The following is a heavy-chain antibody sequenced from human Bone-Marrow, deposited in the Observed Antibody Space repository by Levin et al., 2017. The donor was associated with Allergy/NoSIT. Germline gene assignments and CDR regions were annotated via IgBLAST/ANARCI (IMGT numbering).Heavy chain of an antibody. CDR1: GFTFSSYG. V-gene: IGHV3-33*01. J-gene: IGHJ6*02. CDR3: ARAEYSYGFYYYGMDL. D-gene: IGHD5-18*01. CDR2: LWFDGSKK. Sequence: SLRLSCAASGFTFSSYGMQWVRQAPGKGLECVAFLWFDGSKKYYADSVRGRFTISRDTSENTLYLQMNSLRAEDTAVYYCARAEYSYGFYYYGMDLWGQGTTVTVSS.